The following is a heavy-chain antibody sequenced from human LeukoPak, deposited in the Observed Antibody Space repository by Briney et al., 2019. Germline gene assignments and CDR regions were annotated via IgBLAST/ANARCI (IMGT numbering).Heavy chain of an antibody. CDR3: ARGPAPTDY. Sequence: SETLSLTCTVSGGSISSYYWSWIRQPPGKGLEWIGYIYYSGSTNYNPSLMSRVSISVDTSKNQFSLKLTSVTAADTAVYYCARGPAPTDYWGQGALVTVSS. J-gene: IGHJ4*02. CDR1: GGSISSYY. CDR2: IYYSGST. V-gene: IGHV4-59*01.